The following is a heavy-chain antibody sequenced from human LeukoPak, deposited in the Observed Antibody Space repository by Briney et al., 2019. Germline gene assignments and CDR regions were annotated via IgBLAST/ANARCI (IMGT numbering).Heavy chain of an antibody. Sequence: GGSLRLSCAASGFTVSSNHMSWVRQAPGKGLEWVSVIYSGGSTYYADSVKGRFTISRDNSKNTLYLQMNSLRAEDTAVYYCARGDYPRGFDHWGQGTLVTVSS. V-gene: IGHV3-53*01. CDR2: IYSGGST. D-gene: IGHD4/OR15-4a*01. CDR3: ARGDYPRGFDH. CDR1: GFTVSSNH. J-gene: IGHJ5*02.